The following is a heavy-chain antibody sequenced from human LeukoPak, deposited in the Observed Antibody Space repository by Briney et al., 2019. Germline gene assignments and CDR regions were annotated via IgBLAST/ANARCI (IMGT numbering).Heavy chain of an antibody. V-gene: IGHV1-2*02. Sequence: GSSVKVSCKASGYTFTGYYMHWVRQAPGHGLEWMGWINPNSGGTNYAQKFQGRVTMTRDTSISTAYMELSRLRSDDTAVYCCARENYGDYVLDYWGQGTLVTVSS. CDR1: GYTFTGYY. CDR3: ARENYGDYVLDY. D-gene: IGHD4-17*01. J-gene: IGHJ4*02. CDR2: INPNSGGT.